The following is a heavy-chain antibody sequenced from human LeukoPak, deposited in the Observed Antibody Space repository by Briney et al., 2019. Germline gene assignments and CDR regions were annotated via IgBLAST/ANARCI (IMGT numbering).Heavy chain of an antibody. J-gene: IGHJ4*02. V-gene: IGHV3-23*01. CDR3: ANEAYSGYDGGVED. CDR2: ISGSGGST. D-gene: IGHD5-12*01. CDR1: GFTFSSYA. Sequence: GGSLRLSXAASGFTFSSYAMSWVRQAPGKGLEWVSAISGSGGSTYYADSVKGRFTISRDNSKNTLYLQMNSLRAEDTAVYYCANEAYSGYDGGVEDWGQGTLVTVSS.